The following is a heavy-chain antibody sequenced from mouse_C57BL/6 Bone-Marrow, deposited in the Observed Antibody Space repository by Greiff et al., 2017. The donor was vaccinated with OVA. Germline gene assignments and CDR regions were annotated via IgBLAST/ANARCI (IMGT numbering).Heavy chain of an antibody. V-gene: IGHV14-1*01. CDR1: GFNIKDYY. D-gene: IGHD1-1*01. CDR2: IDPEDGDT. J-gene: IGHJ1*03. CDR3: TIPLIATVVASRYFDV. Sequence: VQLQQSGAELVRPGASVKLSCTASGFNIKDYYMHWVKQRPEQGLEWIGRIDPEDGDTEYATKFQGKATMTADTSSNTAYLQLSSLTSEDAAVYNWTIPLIATVVASRYFDVWGRGTTVTVSS.